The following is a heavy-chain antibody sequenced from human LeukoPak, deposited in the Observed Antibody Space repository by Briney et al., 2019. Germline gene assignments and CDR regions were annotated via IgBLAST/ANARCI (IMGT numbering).Heavy chain of an antibody. CDR3: ARLDFWSGFVFDY. Sequence: SETLSLTCTVSGGSISSGGYYWSWIRQHPGKGLEWIGYIYYSGSTNYNPSLKSRVTISVDTSKNQFSLKLSSVTAADTAVYYCARLDFWSGFVFDYWGQGTLVTVSS. D-gene: IGHD3-3*01. J-gene: IGHJ4*02. V-gene: IGHV4-61*08. CDR1: GGSISSGGYY. CDR2: IYYSGST.